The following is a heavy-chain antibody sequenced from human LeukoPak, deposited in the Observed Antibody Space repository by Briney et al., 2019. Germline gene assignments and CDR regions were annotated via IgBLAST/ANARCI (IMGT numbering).Heavy chain of an antibody. J-gene: IGHJ4*02. CDR3: AKDPDRYEVAVAGTLFY. CDR1: GFTFSSYG. D-gene: IGHD6-19*01. Sequence: PGGSLRLSCAASGFTFSSYGMHWVRQAPGKGLEWVAVISYDGSNKYYADSVKGRFTISRDNSKNTLYLQMNSLRAEDTAVYYCAKDPDRYEVAVAGTLFYWGQGTLVTVSS. V-gene: IGHV3-30*18. CDR2: ISYDGSNK.